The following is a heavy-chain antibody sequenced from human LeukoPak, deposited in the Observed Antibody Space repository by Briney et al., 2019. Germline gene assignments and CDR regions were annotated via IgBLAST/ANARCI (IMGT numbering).Heavy chain of an antibody. V-gene: IGHV3-11*04. Sequence: PGGSLRLSCAASGFTFSDYNMSWIRQAPGKGLEWVSYISSSGSTIYYADSVKGGFTISRDNAKNSLYLQMNSLRAEDTAVYYCARDRDSNYLYYYMDVWGKGTTVTVSS. CDR2: ISSSGSTI. CDR1: GFTFSDYN. J-gene: IGHJ6*03. CDR3: ARDRDSNYLYYYMDV. D-gene: IGHD4-11*01.